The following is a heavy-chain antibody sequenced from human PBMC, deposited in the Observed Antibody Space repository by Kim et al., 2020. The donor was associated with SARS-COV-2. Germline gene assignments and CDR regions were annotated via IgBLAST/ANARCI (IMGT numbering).Heavy chain of an antibody. CDR2: K. CDR3: ARAGGVGTVDY. D-gene: IGHD1-7*01. J-gene: IGHJ4*02. Sequence: KCYGGSVEGRLTISRDNAKNSVYLQMSGLRDDDTATYFCARAGGVGTVDYWGQGILVTVSS. V-gene: IGHV3-7*04.